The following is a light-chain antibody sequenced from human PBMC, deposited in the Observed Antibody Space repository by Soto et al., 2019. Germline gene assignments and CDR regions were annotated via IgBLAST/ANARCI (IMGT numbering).Light chain of an antibody. V-gene: IGKV1-6*01. CDR3: QPYDKLST. CDR1: QGIRND. Sequence: IQMTLSPFSLSASIGDRVTITCRASQGIRNDLGWYQQEPGKAQQLMIYATSSLDSGLPSRISSSGSCTDFPLTISCLQPEDSPTYYRQPYDKLSTFGHGRLVEIK. J-gene: IGKJ5*01. CDR2: ATS.